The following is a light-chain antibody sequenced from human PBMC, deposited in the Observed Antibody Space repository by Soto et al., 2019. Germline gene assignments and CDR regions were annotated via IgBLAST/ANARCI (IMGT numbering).Light chain of an antibody. J-gene: IGKJ4*01. CDR2: DAS. V-gene: IGKV3-15*01. Sequence: EIVMTRSPATLTVSPGERATISCRASQSVSSNLAWYQQKPGQAPRLLIYDASTRATGIPARFSGSGSGTEYTLTISSLQSEDSAVYYCQQCSWHPFTVTFGGGTKVEIK. CDR1: QSVSSN. CDR3: QQCSWHPFTVT.